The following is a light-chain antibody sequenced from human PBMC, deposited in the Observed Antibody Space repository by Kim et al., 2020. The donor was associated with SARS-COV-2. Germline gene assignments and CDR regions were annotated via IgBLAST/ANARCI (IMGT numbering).Light chain of an antibody. CDR2: QDS. V-gene: IGLV3-1*01. CDR1: KLGDKY. J-gene: IGLJ1*01. CDR3: QAWDSSTYV. Sequence: SVFPGQTASITCSGDKLGDKYACWYQQKPGQSPVLVSYQDSKRPSGIPERFSGSNSGNTATLTISGTQAMDEADYYCQAWDSSTYVFGTGTKVTVL.